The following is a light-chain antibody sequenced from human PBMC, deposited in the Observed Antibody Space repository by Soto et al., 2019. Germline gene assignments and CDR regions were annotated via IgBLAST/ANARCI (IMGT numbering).Light chain of an antibody. J-gene: IGLJ1*01. CDR2: GNN. CDR1: SSNIGAGYD. CDR3: HSYDSRLSGVDV. V-gene: IGLV1-40*01. Sequence: QSVMTQPRSVAGAPGQSVTISCTGSSSNIGAGYDVHWYRQLPGTAPKLFIYGNNNRPSGVHDRVARSPSVASASLAIPGIQAEDEASYYCHSYDSRLSGVDVFGDGKKVTVL.